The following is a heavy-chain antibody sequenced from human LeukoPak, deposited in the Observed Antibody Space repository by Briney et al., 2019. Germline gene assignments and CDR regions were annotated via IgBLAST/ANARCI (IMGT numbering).Heavy chain of an antibody. J-gene: IGHJ3*02. V-gene: IGHV3-7*01. D-gene: IGHD6-19*01. Sequence: GGSLRLSCAASGFTFSSNWMSWVRQAPGKGLEWVGNIQPDGSEQYPVDSVKGRFTISRDNAKNSLYLQMNSLRAEDTAVYYCARVGSSGWCDAPGYYAFDIWGQGTMVTVSS. CDR3: ARVGSSGWCDAPGYYAFDI. CDR1: GFTFSSNW. CDR2: IQPDGSEQ.